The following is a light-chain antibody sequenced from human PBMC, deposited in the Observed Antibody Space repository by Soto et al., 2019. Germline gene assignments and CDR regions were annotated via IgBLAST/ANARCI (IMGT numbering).Light chain of an antibody. CDR1: SSDVGGYNY. CDR2: EVS. J-gene: IGLJ2*01. Sequence: QSALTQPPSASGSPGQSVAISCTGTSSDVGGYNYVSWYQQHPGKAPKLMIYEVSKWPSGVPGRFSASKSGNTASLTVSGLQAEDEADYYCSSYGGNNNLVFGGGTKVTVL. V-gene: IGLV2-8*01. CDR3: SSYGGNNNLV.